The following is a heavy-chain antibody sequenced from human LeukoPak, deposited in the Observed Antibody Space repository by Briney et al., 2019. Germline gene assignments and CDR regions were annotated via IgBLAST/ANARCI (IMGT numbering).Heavy chain of an antibody. D-gene: IGHD5-12*01. J-gene: IGHJ4*02. CDR3: AKHRGSGYEYYFDY. Sequence: PGGSLRLSCAASGFTFSGYAMSWVRQALGKGLEWVSGISNDRGSTYYADSVKGRFTISRDNSKNTLYLQMNSLRAEDTAVYYCAKHRGSGYEYYFDYWGQGTLVTVSS. CDR2: ISNDRGST. CDR1: GFTFSGYA. V-gene: IGHV3-23*01.